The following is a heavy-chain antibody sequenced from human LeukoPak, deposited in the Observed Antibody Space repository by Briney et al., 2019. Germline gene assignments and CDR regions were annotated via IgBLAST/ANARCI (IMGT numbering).Heavy chain of an antibody. CDR1: GGTISSYA. CDR3: ARYYSGWYYFDY. Sequence: SVKVSFKASGGTISSYAISFVRQAPGHGLEWMGGIIPIFGTANYAQKFRGRVTITADESTSTAYMELSSLRSEDTAVYYCARYYSGWYYFDYWGQGTLVTVSS. V-gene: IGHV1-69*13. CDR2: IIPIFGTA. J-gene: IGHJ4*02. D-gene: IGHD6-19*01.